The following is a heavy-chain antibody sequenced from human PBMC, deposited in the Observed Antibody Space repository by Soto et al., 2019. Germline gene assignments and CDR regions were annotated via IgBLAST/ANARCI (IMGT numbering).Heavy chain of an antibody. J-gene: IGHJ4*02. CDR3: ARRYGVYFDY. CDR1: GGSISSYY. Sequence: LSLTCTVSGGSISSYYWSWIRQPPGKGLEWIGYIYYSGSTNYNPSLKSRVTISVDTSKNQFSLKLSSVTAADTAVYYCARRYGVYFDYWGQGTLVTVSS. CDR2: IYYSGST. D-gene: IGHD4-17*01. V-gene: IGHV4-59*08.